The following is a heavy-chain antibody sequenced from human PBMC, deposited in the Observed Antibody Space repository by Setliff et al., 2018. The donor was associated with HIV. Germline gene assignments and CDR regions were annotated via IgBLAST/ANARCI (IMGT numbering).Heavy chain of an antibody. Sequence: PSETLSLTCTVSGGSIRSHYWSWIRQPPGKGLEWIGSFYHTGSTHYNPSLKSRTTMSLDTSRNQVSLKLSSVTAADTALYYCSNWNTTIDEDAWGQGTLVTVSS. J-gene: IGHJ5*02. CDR3: SNWNTTIDEDA. D-gene: IGHD5-18*01. CDR1: GGSIRSHY. CDR2: FYHTGST. V-gene: IGHV4-59*11.